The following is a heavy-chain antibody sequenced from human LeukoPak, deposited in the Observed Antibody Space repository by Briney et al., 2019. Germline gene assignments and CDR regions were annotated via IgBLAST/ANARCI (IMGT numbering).Heavy chain of an antibody. Sequence: GGSLRLSCAASGFTFSTYEMNWVRQAPGKGLEWVSYISSTGSNIYYADSVKGRFTISRDNAKNSLYLLMNSLRAEDTAVYYCASGNLGWLIDYWGQGTLVTVSS. J-gene: IGHJ4*02. CDR3: ASGNLGWLIDY. CDR1: GFTFSTYE. V-gene: IGHV3-48*03. D-gene: IGHD2-15*01. CDR2: ISSTGSNI.